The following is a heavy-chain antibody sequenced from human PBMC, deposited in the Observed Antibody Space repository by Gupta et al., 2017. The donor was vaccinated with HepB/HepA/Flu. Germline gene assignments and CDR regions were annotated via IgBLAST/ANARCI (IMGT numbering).Heavy chain of an antibody. D-gene: IGHD3-10*01. CDR1: GGSIISSPSY. V-gene: IGHV4-39*01. Sequence: QLQLQESGPGLVKPSEPLSLTCTVPGGSIISSPSYWGWIRQPPGKGLEWIGSIYYSGSTYYNPSLKSRVTISVDTSKNQFSLKLNSVTAADTAVYYCWFGEYYFGMDVWGQGTTVTVSS. CDR2: IYYSGST. J-gene: IGHJ6*02. CDR3: WFGEYYFGMDV.